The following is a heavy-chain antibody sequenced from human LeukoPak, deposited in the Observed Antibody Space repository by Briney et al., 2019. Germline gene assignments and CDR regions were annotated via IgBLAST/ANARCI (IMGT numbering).Heavy chain of an antibody. CDR2: IRYDGSKK. D-gene: IGHD1-26*01. CDR1: GFTFSYYG. CDR3: AKSHLPNAYSGTYYCDY. J-gene: IGHJ4*02. V-gene: IGHV3-30*02. Sequence: GGSLRLSCAASGFTFSYYGMHWVRQAPGKGLEWVAFIRYDGSKKFYGDSVEGRFTISRDNSKNTLYLQMNSLRTEDTAVYYCAKSHLPNAYSGTYYCDYWGQGTLVTVSS.